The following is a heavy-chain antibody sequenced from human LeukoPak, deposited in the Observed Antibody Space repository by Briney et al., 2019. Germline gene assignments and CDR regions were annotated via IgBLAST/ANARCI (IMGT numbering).Heavy chain of an antibody. J-gene: IGHJ5*02. Sequence: RASVKVSCKASGGTFSSYTFSWVRQAPGQGLEWMGRIIPILGIANYAQKFQGRVTITADKSTSTAYMELSSLRSEDTAVYYCARGMACGGDCYMVDDWFDPWGQGTLVTVSS. CDR3: ARGMACGGDCYMVDDWFDP. CDR2: IIPILGIA. V-gene: IGHV1-69*02. D-gene: IGHD2-21*02. CDR1: GGTFSSYT.